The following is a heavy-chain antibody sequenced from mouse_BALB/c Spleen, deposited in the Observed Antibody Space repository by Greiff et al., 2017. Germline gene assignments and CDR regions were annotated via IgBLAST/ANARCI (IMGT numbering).Heavy chain of an antibody. V-gene: IGHV3-2*02. J-gene: IGHJ4*01. CDR2: ISYSGST. CDR3: ARSDYDYAMDY. Sequence: EVKLMESGPGLVKPSQSLSLTCTVTGYSITSDYAWNWIRQFPGNKLEWMGYISYSGSTSYNPSLKSRISITRDTSKNQFFLQLNSVTTEDTATYYCARSDYDYAMDYWGQGTSVTVSS. D-gene: IGHD2-4*01. CDR1: GYSITSDYA.